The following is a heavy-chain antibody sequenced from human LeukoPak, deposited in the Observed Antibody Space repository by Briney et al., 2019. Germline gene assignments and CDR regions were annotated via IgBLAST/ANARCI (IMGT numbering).Heavy chain of an antibody. V-gene: IGHV1-18*01. CDR2: ISAYNGNT. CDR1: GYTFTSYG. D-gene: IGHD3-22*01. Sequence: ASVKVSCKASGYTFTSYGISWVRQAPGRGLEWMGWISAYNGNTNYAQKLQGRVTMTTDTSTSTAYMELRSLRSDDTAVYCCARVANYYDSSGRGYYMDVWGKGTTVTVSS. CDR3: ARVANYYDSSGRGYYMDV. J-gene: IGHJ6*03.